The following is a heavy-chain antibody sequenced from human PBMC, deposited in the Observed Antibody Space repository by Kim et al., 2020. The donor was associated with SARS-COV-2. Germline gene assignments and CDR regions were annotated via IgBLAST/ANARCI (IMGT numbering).Heavy chain of an antibody. CDR1: GYSFTSYW. Sequence: GESLQISCQGSGYSFTSYWIGWVRQMPGKGLEWMGIIYPGDSDTRYSPSFQGQVTISADKSISTAYLQWSSLKASDTAMYYCASNYYGSGSYYKKSYYYYGMDVWGQGTTVTVSS. J-gene: IGHJ6*02. V-gene: IGHV5-51*01. CDR3: ASNYYGSGSYYKKSYYYYGMDV. CDR2: IYPGDSDT. D-gene: IGHD3-10*01.